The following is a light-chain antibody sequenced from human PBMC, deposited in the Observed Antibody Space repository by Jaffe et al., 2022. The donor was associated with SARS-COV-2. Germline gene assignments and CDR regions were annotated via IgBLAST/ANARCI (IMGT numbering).Light chain of an antibody. CDR3: QSYDSRLNGFWV. J-gene: IGLJ3*02. V-gene: IGLV1-40*01. CDR2: SNS. CDR1: STDLGAGYA. Sequence: QSVLTQPPSVSGAPGQRATISCTGSSTDLGAGYAVHWYQQLPGSAPKLLIYSNSHRPSGVPDRFSGSRSGASASLAISGLRAEDEADYYCQSYDSRLNGFWVFGGGTKLTVL.